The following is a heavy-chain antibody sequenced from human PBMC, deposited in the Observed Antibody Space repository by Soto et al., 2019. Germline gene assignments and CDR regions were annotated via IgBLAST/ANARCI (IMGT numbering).Heavy chain of an antibody. V-gene: IGHV4-31*03. D-gene: IGHD3-3*01. J-gene: IGHJ4*02. CDR2: IYYSGST. CDR3: ARGALDDFWSGYSPVDC. CDR1: GGSISSGGYY. Sequence: QVQLQESGPGLVKPSQTLSLTCTVSGGSISSGGYYWSWIRQHPGKGLEWIGYIYYSGSTYYNPSLKSRVTISVDKSKSQFSLKLSSVTAADTAVYYCARGALDDFWSGYSPVDCWGQGTLVTVSS.